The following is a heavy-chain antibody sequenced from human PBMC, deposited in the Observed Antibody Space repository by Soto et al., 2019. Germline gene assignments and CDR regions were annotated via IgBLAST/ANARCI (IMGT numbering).Heavy chain of an antibody. J-gene: IGHJ6*04. V-gene: IGHV1-69*13. D-gene: IGHD6-6*01. CDR2: IIPIFGTA. CDR1: GGTFSSYA. CDR3: ARDGPSIAAQNYYYYYGMEV. Sequence: SVNVSCKASGGTFSSYAISWVRQAPGQGLEWMGGIIPIFGTANYAQKFQGRVTITADESTSTAYMELSSLRSEDTAVYYCARDGPSIAAQNYYYYYGMEVWGKGTTVTVSS.